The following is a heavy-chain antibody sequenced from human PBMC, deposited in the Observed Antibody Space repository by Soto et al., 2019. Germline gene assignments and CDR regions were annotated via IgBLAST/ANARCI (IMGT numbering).Heavy chain of an antibody. Sequence: QVQLVQSGGEVKKPGASVKVSCKASGYTFTSYGITCVRPAPGQGLAWMGRISPYNGNTNYTQKHQDRATIPTDTSTTIAYKVLRSLRSDDTEGDYCGRVGGVIRQCFDPGVQGTLVTVSS. CDR3: GRVGGVIRQCFDP. V-gene: IGHV1-18*01. D-gene: IGHD3-16*01. J-gene: IGHJ5*02. CDR1: GYTFTSYG. CDR2: ISPYNGNT.